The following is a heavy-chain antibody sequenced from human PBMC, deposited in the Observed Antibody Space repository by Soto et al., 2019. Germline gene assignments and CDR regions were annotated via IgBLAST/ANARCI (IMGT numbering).Heavy chain of an antibody. V-gene: IGHV1-8*01. CDR3: AKKHSGSSLAY. D-gene: IGHD6-6*01. Sequence: ASVKVSCKTSGYSFTDYDIHWVRQATGQGLEWVGLMNPNTGYTESAGKFQGRVIMTRDISINTAYLELSGLTSDDTAVYYCAKKHSGSSLAYWGQGSLVTVSS. J-gene: IGHJ4*02. CDR1: GYSFTDYD. CDR2: MNPNTGYT.